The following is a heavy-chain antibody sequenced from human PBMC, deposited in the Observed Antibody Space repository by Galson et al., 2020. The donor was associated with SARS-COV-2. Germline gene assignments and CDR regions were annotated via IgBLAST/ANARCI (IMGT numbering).Heavy chain of an antibody. CDR2: ISYDGGKT. J-gene: IGHJ4*02. D-gene: IGHD6-19*01. Sequence: QAGGSLRLSCAASEFTLSSYGMHWVSQAPGKGLEWVALISYDGGKTYYADSVKGRFTISRDNSKNTLYLQMNSLRAEDTAVYHCARVLRRAYSRGFLDLDFWGQGTLVTVSP. CDR3: ARVLRRAYSRGFLDLDF. CDR1: EFTLSSYG. V-gene: IGHV3-30*03.